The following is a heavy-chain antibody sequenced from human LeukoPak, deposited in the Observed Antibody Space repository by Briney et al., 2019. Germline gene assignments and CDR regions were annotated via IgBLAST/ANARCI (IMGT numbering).Heavy chain of an antibody. J-gene: IGHJ5*02. CDR1: GYTFTSYD. D-gene: IGHD6-6*01. CDR2: MNPNSGNT. V-gene: IGHV1-8*03. Sequence: ASVKVSCKASGYTFTSYDINWVRQATGQGLEWMGWMNPNSGNTGYAQKFQGRVNITRNTSISTAYMELSSLRSEDTAVYHCARGLGIAALPNWFDPWGQGTLVTVSS. CDR3: ARGLGIAALPNWFDP.